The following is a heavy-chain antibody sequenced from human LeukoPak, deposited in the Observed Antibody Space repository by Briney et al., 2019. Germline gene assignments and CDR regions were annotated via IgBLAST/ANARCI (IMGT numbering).Heavy chain of an antibody. CDR2: INHSGST. D-gene: IGHD3-10*01. Sequence: SETLSLTCAVYGGSFSGYYWSWIRQPPGKGLEWIGEINHSGSTNYNPSLKSRVTISVDPSKNQFSLKLSSVTAADTAVYYCARTGWGVRPWKIYTFLFDYGGQGTLVTVSA. CDR3: ARTGWGVRPWKIYTFLFDY. J-gene: IGHJ4*02. CDR1: GGSFSGYY. V-gene: IGHV4-34*01.